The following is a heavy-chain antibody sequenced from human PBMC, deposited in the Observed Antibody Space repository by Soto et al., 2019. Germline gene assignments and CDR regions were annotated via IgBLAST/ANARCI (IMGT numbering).Heavy chain of an antibody. CDR3: AKGGPQYCSSTSCYVPSFDY. CDR1: GFTFSSYA. D-gene: IGHD2-2*01. CDR2: LSGSGGST. Sequence: EVQLLESGGGLVQPGGSLRLSCAASGFTFSSYAMSWVRQAPGKGLEWVSALSGSGGSTYYADSVKGRFTISRDNSKNTLYLQMNSLRAEDPAVYYCAKGGPQYCSSTSCYVPSFDYWGQGTLVTVSS. V-gene: IGHV3-23*01. J-gene: IGHJ4*02.